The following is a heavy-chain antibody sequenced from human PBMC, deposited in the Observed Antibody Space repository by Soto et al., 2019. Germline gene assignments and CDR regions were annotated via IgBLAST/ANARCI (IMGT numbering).Heavy chain of an antibody. CDR3: AGANSSAGAFDI. Sequence: QVQLVQSGAEVKKPGSSVKVSCKASGGTFSSYAISWVRQAPGQGLEWMGGIIPIFGTANYAQKFQGRVTITADESTSTAYKELSSLRSEDTAVYCCAGANSSAGAFDIWGQGTMVTVSS. D-gene: IGHD3-10*01. CDR2: IIPIFGTA. V-gene: IGHV1-69*01. J-gene: IGHJ3*02. CDR1: GGTFSSYA.